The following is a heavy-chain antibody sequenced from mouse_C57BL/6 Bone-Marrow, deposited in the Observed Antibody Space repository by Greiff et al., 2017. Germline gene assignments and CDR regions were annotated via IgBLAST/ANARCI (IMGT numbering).Heavy chain of an antibody. J-gene: IGHJ2*01. V-gene: IGHV1-82*01. D-gene: IGHD1-1*01. CDR3: ARKVGSSLYYFDY. CDR1: GYAFSSSW. CDR2: IYPGDGDT. Sequence: VKLQESGPELVKPGASVKISCKASGYAFSSSWMNWVKQRPGKGLEWIGRIYPGDGDTNYNGKFKGKATLTADKSSSTAYMQLSSLTSEDSAVYFCARKVGSSLYYFDYWGQGTTLTVSS.